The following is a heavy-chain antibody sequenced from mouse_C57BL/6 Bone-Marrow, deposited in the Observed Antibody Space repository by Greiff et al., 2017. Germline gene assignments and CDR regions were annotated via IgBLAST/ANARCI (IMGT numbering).Heavy chain of an antibody. Sequence: VQLQQSGAELARPGASVKLSCKASGYTFTSSGISWVKQRPGQGLEWIGEIYPRSGNTYYNEKFKGKATLTADKSSSTAYMELRSLTSEDSAVYFCARPRYSSSPAWFAFGGRGKLVTVSA. V-gene: IGHV1-81*01. D-gene: IGHD1-1*01. CDR2: IYPRSGNT. CDR1: GYTFTSSG. CDR3: ARPRYSSSPAWFAF. J-gene: IGHJ3*01.